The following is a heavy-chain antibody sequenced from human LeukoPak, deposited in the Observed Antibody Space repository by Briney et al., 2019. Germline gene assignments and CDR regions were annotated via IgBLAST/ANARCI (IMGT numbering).Heavy chain of an antibody. D-gene: IGHD3-22*01. CDR3: ARVGVVESSGYHDYYFDF. V-gene: IGHV4-4*07. CDR2: IYSSGST. J-gene: IGHJ4*02. CDR1: GGTLTNYY. Sequence: SETLSLTCTVSGGTLTNYYWSWIRQPAGKELEWIGRIYSSGSTNYNPSLKSRVTMSVDTSKNQFSLNLTSVTVADMAVYFCARVGVVESSGYHDYYFDFWGQGSLVTVSS.